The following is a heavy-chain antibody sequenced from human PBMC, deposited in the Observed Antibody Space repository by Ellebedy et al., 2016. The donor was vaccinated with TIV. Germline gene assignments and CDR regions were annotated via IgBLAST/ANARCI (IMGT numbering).Heavy chain of an antibody. J-gene: IGHJ4*02. CDR2: ISSDGNNI. V-gene: IGHV3-30*09. CDR1: GFSFSRFP. D-gene: IGHD6-19*01. Sequence: GESLKISCAASGFSFSRFPMHWVRQAPGKGLEWVALISSDGNNIYYADSVKGRFAISRDNSKSTLFLQMNSLRPDDTAVYYCPYSSGWYRFDEWGRGTLVTVSA. CDR3: PYSSGWYRFDE.